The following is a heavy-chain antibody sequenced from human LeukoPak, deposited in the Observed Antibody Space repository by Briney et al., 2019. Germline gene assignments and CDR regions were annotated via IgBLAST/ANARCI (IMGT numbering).Heavy chain of an antibody. J-gene: IGHJ4*02. CDR3: ARDGYDVLTGYKFDY. V-gene: IGHV1-18*01. Sequence: ASVKVSCKTSGYNFIKYGIIWVRQAPGQGLEWMGWISTYNGNAKYAQSVQGRVTMTTDTSTGTAYLELRNLRSDDTAVHYCARDGYDVLTGYKFDYWGQGTLVTVSS. CDR2: ISTYNGNA. D-gene: IGHD3-9*01. CDR1: GYNFIKYG.